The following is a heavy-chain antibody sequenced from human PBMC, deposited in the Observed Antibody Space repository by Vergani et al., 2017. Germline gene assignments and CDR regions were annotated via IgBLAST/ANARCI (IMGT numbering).Heavy chain of an antibody. CDR3: ARIPGEVGELDP. CDR1: GFTFQAFA. CDR2: IDRNYGVK. J-gene: IGHJ5*02. V-gene: IGHV3-9*01. D-gene: IGHD3-10*01. Sequence: VEAGGGLVQPGGSLGLSCTASGFTFQAFAFHWVRQVSGRGLEWVSGIDRNYGVKNGNSFEGRFSISRDNAKNSLYLQMNSLRAEDTAVYYCARIPGEVGELDPWGQGTLVTVSS.